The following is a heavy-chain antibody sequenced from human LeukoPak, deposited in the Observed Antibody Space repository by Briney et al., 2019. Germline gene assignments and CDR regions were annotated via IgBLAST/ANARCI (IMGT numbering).Heavy chain of an antibody. V-gene: IGHV1-3*01. D-gene: IGHD6-13*01. Sequence: GASVKVSCKASGYTFTSYATHWVRQAPGQRLEWMGWINAGNGNTKYSQKFQGRVTITRDTSASTAYMELSSLRSEDTAVYYCARGSAAGTLRVLDYWGQGTLVTVSS. CDR2: INAGNGNT. CDR3: ARGSAAGTLRVLDY. CDR1: GYTFTSYA. J-gene: IGHJ4*02.